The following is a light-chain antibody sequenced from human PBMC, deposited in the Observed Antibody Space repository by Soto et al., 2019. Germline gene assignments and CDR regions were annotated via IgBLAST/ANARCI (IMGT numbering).Light chain of an antibody. CDR1: QSVSHA. CDR3: QQYGSSPRT. CDR2: GTS. J-gene: IGKJ1*01. Sequence: EIVLTQSPATLSLSPGDRATLSCRASQSVSHALAWYQQKPGQAPRLLMSGTSNRATGTPDRFSGSGSGTDFTLTISRLEPEDFAVYYCQQYGSSPRTFGQGTKVDIK. V-gene: IGKV3-20*01.